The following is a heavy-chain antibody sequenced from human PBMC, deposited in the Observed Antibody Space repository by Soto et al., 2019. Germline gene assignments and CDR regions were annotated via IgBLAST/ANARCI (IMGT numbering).Heavy chain of an antibody. V-gene: IGHV4-4*02. CDR2: TSHDGVT. Sequence: PSETLSLTCAVSSGSIDNVYWWSWVRQSPGKGLEWIGETSHDGVTNYNPSLEGRVTISIDTSKNQFSLKLNSVTAADTSVYYCARGQSMNIGSYYVGYWGQGTLVTVSS. J-gene: IGHJ4*02. CDR3: ARGQSMNIGSYYVGY. D-gene: IGHD1-26*01. CDR1: SGSIDNVYW.